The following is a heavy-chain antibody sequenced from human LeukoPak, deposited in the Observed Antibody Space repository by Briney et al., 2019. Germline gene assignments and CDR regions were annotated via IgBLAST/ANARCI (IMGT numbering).Heavy chain of an antibody. J-gene: IGHJ3*01. CDR3: AKRAYCGGDCFRRGASDV. CDR1: GGSISSGGYY. Sequence: LSLTCTVSGGSISSGGYYWSWIRQAPGKELEWVSYISSSGSTIYYADSVKGRFTISRDNAKNSLYLQMNSLRAEDTAVYYCAKRAYCGGDCFRRGASDVWGQGTKVTVSS. V-gene: IGHV3-11*01. D-gene: IGHD2-21*01. CDR2: ISSSGSTI.